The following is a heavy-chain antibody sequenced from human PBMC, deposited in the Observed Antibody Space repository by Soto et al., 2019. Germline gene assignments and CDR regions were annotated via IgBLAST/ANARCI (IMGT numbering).Heavy chain of an antibody. CDR2: ISYDGSNK. Sequence: GGSLRLSCAASGFTFSSYGMHWVRQAPGKGLEWVAVISYDGSNKYYADSVKGRFTISRDNSKNTLYLQMNSLRAEDTAVYYCASNVVVVAATQLATDYWGQGTLVTVSS. CDR3: ASNVVVVAATQLATDY. CDR1: GFTFSSYG. V-gene: IGHV3-30*03. D-gene: IGHD2-15*01. J-gene: IGHJ4*02.